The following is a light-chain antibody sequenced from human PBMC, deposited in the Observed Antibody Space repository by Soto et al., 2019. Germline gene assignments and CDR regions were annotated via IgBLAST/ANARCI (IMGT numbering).Light chain of an antibody. CDR1: QSVSSSY. CDR3: QQYGSSPWT. J-gene: IGKJ1*01. CDR2: GAS. Sequence: EIVMTQSPATLSVTPGERATLSFRASQSVSSSYLAWYQQKPGQAPGLLIYGASSRATGIPDRFSGSGSGTDFTLTISRLDPEDFAVYYCQQYGSSPWTFGQGTKVDIK. V-gene: IGKV3-20*01.